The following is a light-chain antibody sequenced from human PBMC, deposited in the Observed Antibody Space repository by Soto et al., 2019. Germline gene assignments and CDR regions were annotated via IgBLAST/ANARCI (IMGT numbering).Light chain of an antibody. Sequence: EIVLTQSPATLSLSPGERATLSCRASQSVSSYLAWYQHKPGQAPRLLIYDASNRATDIPASFSGSGSGTDFTFTISRLEPEDFAVYYCQQRSNWSWTFGQGTKVAIK. V-gene: IGKV3-11*01. CDR3: QQRSNWSWT. J-gene: IGKJ1*01. CDR2: DAS. CDR1: QSVSSY.